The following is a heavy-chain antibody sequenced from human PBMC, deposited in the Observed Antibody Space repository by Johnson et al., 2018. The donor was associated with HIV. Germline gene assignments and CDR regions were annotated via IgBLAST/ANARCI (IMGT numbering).Heavy chain of an antibody. CDR1: GFTFSSYA. J-gene: IGHJ3*02. D-gene: IGHD3-10*01. CDR3: ATELLRTEHDAFDI. V-gene: IGHV3-30*04. Sequence: VESGGGVVQPGRSLRLSCAASGFTFSSYAMHWVRQAPGQGLEWVAVISYDAIATYYADSLKGPFTISRDNSKNTLYLQMNILRAEDTAVYYCATELLRTEHDAFDIWGQGTMVTVSS. CDR2: ISYDAIAT.